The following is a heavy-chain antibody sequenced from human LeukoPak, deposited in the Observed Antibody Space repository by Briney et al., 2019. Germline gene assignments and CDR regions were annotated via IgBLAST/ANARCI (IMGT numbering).Heavy chain of an antibody. D-gene: IGHD3-22*01. CDR3: AKGYYYDSSAHFDY. Sequence: GGSLRLSCAASGFTFDDYAMHWVRQAPGKGLGWVSGISWNSGSIGYADSVKGRFTISRDNAKNSLYLQMNSLRAEDTALYYCAKGYYYDSSAHFDYWGQGTLVTVSS. CDR2: ISWNSGSI. V-gene: IGHV3-9*01. CDR1: GFTFDDYA. J-gene: IGHJ4*02.